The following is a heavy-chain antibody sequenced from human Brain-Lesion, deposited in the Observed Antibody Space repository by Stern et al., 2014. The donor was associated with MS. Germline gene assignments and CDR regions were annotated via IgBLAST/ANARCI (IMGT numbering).Heavy chain of an antibody. CDR1: GYTFTGYY. CDR3: ATYYYDSTGYNDF. Sequence: MQLVESGAEVKKPGASVKVSCKASGYTFTGYYMHWVRQAPGQGLEWMGWINPKSGGTNYAQKFQGWVTMTRDTYINTAYMELSRLRSDDTAVYYCATYYYDSTGYNDFWGQGTLVTVSS. V-gene: IGHV1-2*04. D-gene: IGHD3-22*01. J-gene: IGHJ4*02. CDR2: INPKSGGT.